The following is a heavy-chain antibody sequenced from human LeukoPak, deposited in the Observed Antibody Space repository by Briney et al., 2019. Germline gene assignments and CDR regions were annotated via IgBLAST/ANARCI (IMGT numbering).Heavy chain of an antibody. CDR2: FDPEDGET. V-gene: IGHV1-24*01. CDR1: GYTLTELS. Sequence: GASVKVSCKVSGYTLTELSMHWVRQAPGKGLEWMGGFDPEDGETIYAQKFQGRVTMTEDTSTDTAYMELSSLRSEDTAVYHCATGYYYDSSGYYYAFDYWGQGTLVTVSS. CDR3: ATGYYYDSSGYYYAFDY. J-gene: IGHJ4*02. D-gene: IGHD3-22*01.